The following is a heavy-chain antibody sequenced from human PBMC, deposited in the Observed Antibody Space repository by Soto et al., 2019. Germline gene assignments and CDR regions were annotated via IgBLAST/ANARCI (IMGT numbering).Heavy chain of an antibody. CDR1: GYTFTSYG. D-gene: IGHD3-10*01. Sequence: GASVKVSCKASGYTFTSYGISWVRQAPGQRLEWMGWINAGNGNTKYSQKFQGRVTITRDTSASTAYMELSSLRSEDTAVYYCARDDEPLSSITMVRGVTYYYYYGMDVWGQGTTVTVSS. J-gene: IGHJ6*02. V-gene: IGHV1-3*01. CDR3: ARDDEPLSSITMVRGVTYYYYYGMDV. CDR2: INAGNGNT.